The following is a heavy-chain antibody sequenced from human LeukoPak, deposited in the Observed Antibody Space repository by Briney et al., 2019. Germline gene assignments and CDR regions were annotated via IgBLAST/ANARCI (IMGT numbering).Heavy chain of an antibody. D-gene: IGHD5-24*01. Sequence: GASVKVSCKASGYTFTSYYMHWVRQAPGQGLEWMGIINPSGGSTSYAQKFQGRVTMTRDTSTSTVYMELSSLRSEDTAVYYCARVRRDGYNSAYYFDYWGQGTLVTVSS. CDR2: INPSGGST. CDR3: ARVRRDGYNSAYYFDY. CDR1: GYTFTSYY. V-gene: IGHV1-46*01. J-gene: IGHJ4*02.